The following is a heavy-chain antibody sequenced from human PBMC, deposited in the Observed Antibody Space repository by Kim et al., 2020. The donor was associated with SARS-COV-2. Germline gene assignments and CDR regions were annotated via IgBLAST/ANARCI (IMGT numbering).Heavy chain of an antibody. D-gene: IGHD6-13*01. J-gene: IGHJ6*02. CDR3: AEIAAAGPTVGYYYYGMDV. V-gene: IGHV4-39*01. CDR1: GGSISSSSYY. Sequence: SETLSLTCTVSGGSISSSSYYWGWIRQPPGKGLEWIGSIYYSGSTYYNPSLKSRVTISVDTSKNQFSLKLSSVTAADTAVYYCAEIAAAGPTVGYYYYGMDVWGQGTTVTVSS. CDR2: IYYSGST.